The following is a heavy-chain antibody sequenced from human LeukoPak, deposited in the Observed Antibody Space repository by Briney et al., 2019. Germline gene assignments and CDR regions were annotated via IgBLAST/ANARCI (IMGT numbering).Heavy chain of an antibody. D-gene: IGHD1-26*01. CDR1: GGSISSSSYY. V-gene: IGHV4-39*01. CDR2: IYYSGST. J-gene: IGHJ4*02. CDR3: ARESYSPTVQWGGFDY. Sequence: KPSETLSLTCTVSGGSISSSSYYWGWIRQPPGKGLEWIGSIYYSGSTYYNPSLKSRVTISVDTSKNQFSLKLSSVTAADTAVYYCARESYSPTVQWGGFDYWGQGTLVTVSS.